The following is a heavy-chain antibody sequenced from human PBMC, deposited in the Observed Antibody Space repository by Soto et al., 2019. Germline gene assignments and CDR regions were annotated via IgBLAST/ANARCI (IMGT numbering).Heavy chain of an antibody. J-gene: IGHJ4*02. CDR2: MNPNSGDT. D-gene: IGHD1-1*01. Sequence: QVQLVQSGAEVKKPGASVKVSCKASGYTFSDHDINWVRQATGQGPDWLGWMNPNSGDTGYAQNFQGRVTMTRDNSIRTAYMELSSLRSEDTAVYYCARVGGIWNDDYFAYWGQGTLVTVSS. CDR1: GYTFSDHD. CDR3: ARVGGIWNDDYFAY. V-gene: IGHV1-8*01.